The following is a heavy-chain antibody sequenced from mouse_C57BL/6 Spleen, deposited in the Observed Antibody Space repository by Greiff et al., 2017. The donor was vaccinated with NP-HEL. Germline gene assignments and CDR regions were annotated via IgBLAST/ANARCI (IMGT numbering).Heavy chain of an antibody. CDR3: ATYGNGYFDV. V-gene: IGHV1-19*01. Sequence: EVQLQQSGPVLVKPGASVKMSCKASGYTFTDYYMNWVKQSHGKSLEWIGVINPYNGGTSYNQKFKGKATLTVEKSSSTVYLELSRLTSDDSAVYYCATYGNGYFDVWGTGTTVTVSS. D-gene: IGHD2-1*01. J-gene: IGHJ1*03. CDR2: INPYNGGT. CDR1: GYTFTDYY.